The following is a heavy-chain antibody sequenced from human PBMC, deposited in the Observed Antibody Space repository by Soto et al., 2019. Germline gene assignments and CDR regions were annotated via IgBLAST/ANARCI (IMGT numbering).Heavy chain of an antibody. CDR1: GFTFSDYY. D-gene: IGHD2-8*01. CDR2: ISSSSSYT. J-gene: IGHJ2*01. V-gene: IGHV3-11*06. CDR3: ARTLGYCTNGVCYLGHFDL. Sequence: QVQLVESGGGLVKPGGSLRLSCAASGFTFSDYYMSWIRQAPGKGLEWVSYISSSSSYTNYADSVKGRFTISRDNAKNSLYLQMNSLRAEDTAVYYCARTLGYCTNGVCYLGHFDLWGRGTLVTVSS.